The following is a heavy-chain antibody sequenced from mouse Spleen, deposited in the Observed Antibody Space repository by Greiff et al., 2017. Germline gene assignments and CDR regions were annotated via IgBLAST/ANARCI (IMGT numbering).Heavy chain of an antibody. V-gene: IGHV1-69*02. CDR3: TRDAYAMDY. CDR1: GYTFTSYW. Sequence: VKLQQPGAELVRPGASVKLSCKASGYTFTSYWINWVKQRPGQGLEWIGNIYPSDSYTNYNQKFKDKATLTVDKSSSTAYMQLSSPTSEDSAVYYCTRDAYAMDYWGQGTSVTVSS. CDR2: IYPSDSYT. J-gene: IGHJ4*01.